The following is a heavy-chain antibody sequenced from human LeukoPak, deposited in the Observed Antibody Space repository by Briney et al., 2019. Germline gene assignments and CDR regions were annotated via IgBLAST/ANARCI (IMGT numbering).Heavy chain of an antibody. CDR3: GGVYSSSSEYYYYYYMDV. CDR2: IYTSGST. V-gene: IGHV4-4*09. Sequence: SETLSLTCTVSGGSISSYYWSWIRQPPGKGLEWIGYIYTSGSTNYNPSLKSRVTISVDTSKNQFSLKLSSVTAADTAVYYCGGVYSSSSEYYYYYYMDVWGKGTTVTVSS. D-gene: IGHD6-6*01. J-gene: IGHJ6*03. CDR1: GGSISSYY.